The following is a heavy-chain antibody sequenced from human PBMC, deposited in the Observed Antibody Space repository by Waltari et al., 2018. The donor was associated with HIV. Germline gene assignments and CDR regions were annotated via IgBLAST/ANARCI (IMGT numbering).Heavy chain of an antibody. V-gene: IGHV3-33*01. J-gene: IGHJ6*02. CDR3: ARGVHDFYYGMDV. CDR2: IGYDGSKK. Sequence: QVQLVESGGGVVQPGRSLRFSCAVSGLTFSSSGMHWVRQAPGKGLEWVAGIGYDGSKKYYADSVKGRFTISRDNSKNTLYLQMNSLRDEDTAVYYCARGVHDFYYGMDVWGQGTSVTVSS. CDR1: GLTFSSSG.